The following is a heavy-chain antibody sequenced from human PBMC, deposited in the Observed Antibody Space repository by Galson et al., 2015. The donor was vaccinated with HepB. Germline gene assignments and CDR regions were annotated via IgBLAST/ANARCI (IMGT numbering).Heavy chain of an antibody. V-gene: IGHV3-11*06. CDR3: AREFRWFGEERALDY. CDR1: GFTFSDYY. J-gene: IGHJ4*02. Sequence: SLRLSCAASGFTFSDYYMSWIRQAPGKGLEWVSYISSSSSYTNYADSVKGRFTISRDNAKNSLYLQMNSLRAEDTAVYYCAREFRWFGEERALDYWGQGTLVTASS. D-gene: IGHD3-10*01. CDR2: ISSSSSYT.